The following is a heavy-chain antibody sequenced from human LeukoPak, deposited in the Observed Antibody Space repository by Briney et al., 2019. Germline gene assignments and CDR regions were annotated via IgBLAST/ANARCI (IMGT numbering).Heavy chain of an antibody. V-gene: IGHV4-39*01. D-gene: IGHD1-7*01. CDR1: GGSISTSSYY. CDR2: IYYVGST. Sequence: SETLSLTCTVSGGSISTSSYYWGWIRQPPGKGLEWIGNIYYVGSTYYSPSLKTRIAISVDTSKNQFSLKLSSVTAADTAVYYCARHDYRGNYLTPRGFDPWGQGTLVTVSS. CDR3: ARHDYRGNYLTPRGFDP. J-gene: IGHJ5*02.